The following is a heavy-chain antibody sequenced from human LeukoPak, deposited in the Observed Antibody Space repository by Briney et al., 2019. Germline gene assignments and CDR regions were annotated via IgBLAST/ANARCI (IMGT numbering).Heavy chain of an antibody. Sequence: GGSLRLSCAASGFTFSSYSMNWVRQAPGKGLEWVSSISSSSSYIYYADSVKGRFTISRDNAKNSLYLQMNSLRAEDTAVYYCASSAGYCGGGSCYYYWGQGTLVTVSS. J-gene: IGHJ4*02. D-gene: IGHD2-15*01. CDR2: ISSSSSYI. V-gene: IGHV3-21*01. CDR1: GFTFSSYS. CDR3: ASSAGYCGGGSCYYY.